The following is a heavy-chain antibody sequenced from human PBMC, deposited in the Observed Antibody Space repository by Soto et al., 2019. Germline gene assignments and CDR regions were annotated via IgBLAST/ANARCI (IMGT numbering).Heavy chain of an antibody. CDR1: GGSINSGGYY. J-gene: IGHJ4*02. D-gene: IGHD6-13*01. CDR3: ARVYRQSGYSSSWVFDY. Sequence: QVQLRESGPGLVKPSQTLSLTCTVSGGSINSGGYYWNWIRQHPGKGLEWIGYMYYSWSTYYTPFLRSRVIISADTSENHFSLKLSSVTAADTAVYFCARVYRQSGYSSSWVFDYWGQGTLVNVSS. V-gene: IGHV4-31*03. CDR2: MYYSWST.